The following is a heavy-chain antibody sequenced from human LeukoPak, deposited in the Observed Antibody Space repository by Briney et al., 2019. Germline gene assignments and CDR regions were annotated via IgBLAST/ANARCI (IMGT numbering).Heavy chain of an antibody. CDR2: INPSGGST. D-gene: IGHD6-13*01. Sequence: ASAKVSCKASGYTFTSYYMHWVRQAPGQGLEWMGIINPSGGSTSYAQKLQGRVTMTTDTSTSTAYMELRSLRSDDTAVYYCAREGSSSPSDYWGQGTLVTVSS. V-gene: IGHV1-46*01. CDR3: AREGSSSPSDY. CDR1: GYTFTSYY. J-gene: IGHJ4*02.